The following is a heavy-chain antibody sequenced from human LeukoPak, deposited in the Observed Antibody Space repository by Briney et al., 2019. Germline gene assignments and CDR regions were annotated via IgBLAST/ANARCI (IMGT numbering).Heavy chain of an antibody. CDR3: ATRKMYSPSWSFDY. J-gene: IGHJ4*02. Sequence: GESLKISCKGSGYSFTSYWIGWLRQMPGKGLEWMGIIYPGDSDIRYSPSFQGQVTISADKSINTAYVQWTSLKASDTAMYYCATRKMYSPSWSFDYWGQGALVTVSS. D-gene: IGHD6-13*01. CDR1: GYSFTSYW. CDR2: IYPGDSDI. V-gene: IGHV5-51*01.